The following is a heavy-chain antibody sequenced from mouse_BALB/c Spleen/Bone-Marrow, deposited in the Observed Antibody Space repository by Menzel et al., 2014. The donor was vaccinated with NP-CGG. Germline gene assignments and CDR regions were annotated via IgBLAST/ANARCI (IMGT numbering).Heavy chain of an antibody. CDR2: IDPANGNT. D-gene: IGHD4-1*01. Sequence: EVQLVESGAELVKPGASVKLSCTASGFNFKDSYMHWVKQRPEQGLEWIGRIDPANGNTKYDPKFQGKATITADTSSNTAYLQLSSLPSEDTAVYYCARWEYYAMDYWGQGTSVTVSS. CDR3: ARWEYYAMDY. V-gene: IGHV14-3*02. J-gene: IGHJ4*01. CDR1: GFNFKDSY.